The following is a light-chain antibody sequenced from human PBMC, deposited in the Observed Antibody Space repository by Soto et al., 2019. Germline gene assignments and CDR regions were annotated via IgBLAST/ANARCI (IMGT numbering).Light chain of an antibody. CDR3: QQYGRSPPWT. J-gene: IGKJ1*01. Sequence: EIVLTQSPGTLSLSPGERATLSCRAIQSVSNNYLAWYQQKPGQAPRLLIYGASSRATGIPDRLSGSGSGSDFTLTISRLEPEDFAVYYCQQYGRSPPWTFGQGTKVDIK. CDR2: GAS. CDR1: QSVSNNY. V-gene: IGKV3-20*01.